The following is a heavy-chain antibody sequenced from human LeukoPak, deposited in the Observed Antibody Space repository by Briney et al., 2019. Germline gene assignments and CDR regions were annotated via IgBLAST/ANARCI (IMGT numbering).Heavy chain of an antibody. D-gene: IGHD3-22*01. J-gene: IGHJ4*02. CDR1: KFTFSNHW. V-gene: IGHV3-33*08. Sequence: GGSLRLSCAASKFTFSNHWMHWVRQAPGKGLEWVAVIWYDGSNKYYADSVKGRFTISRDNSKNTLYLQMNSLRAEDTAVYYCARDGDSSGYYQYYFDYWGQGTLVTVSS. CDR3: ARDGDSSGYYQYYFDY. CDR2: IWYDGSNK.